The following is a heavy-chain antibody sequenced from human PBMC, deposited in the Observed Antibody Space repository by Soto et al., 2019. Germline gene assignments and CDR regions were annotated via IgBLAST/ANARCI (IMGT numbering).Heavy chain of an antibody. CDR2: IIPMSGTT. CDR3: AREGKDTSGHYKKYSEV. J-gene: IGHJ4*02. Sequence: QVQLVQSGAEVEKPGSSGTVACTASGGTFGSYAFNWVRQAPGQGLEWMGGIIPMSGTTAYAQKFHGRLTTNADESTSTVYMELGSLRSEDTAIYYGAREGKDTSGHYKKYSEVWGQGTLFTVSS. CDR1: GGTFGSYA. V-gene: IGHV1-69*01. D-gene: IGHD3-22*01.